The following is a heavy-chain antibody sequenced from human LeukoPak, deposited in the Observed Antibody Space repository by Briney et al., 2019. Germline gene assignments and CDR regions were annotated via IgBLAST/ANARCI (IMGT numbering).Heavy chain of an antibody. CDR2: IFYSGST. J-gene: IGHJ4*02. V-gene: IGHV4-39*07. Sequence: TSGTLSLTCTVSSGSISTSNYYWGWVRQPPGKALEWIGNIFYSGSTYYSPSLKSRVTISLDTSRNQFSLKLSSVTAADTAVYYCARVTGYMIEDYFDYWGQGTLVTVSS. CDR1: SGSISTSNYY. D-gene: IGHD3-22*01. CDR3: ARVTGYMIEDYFDY.